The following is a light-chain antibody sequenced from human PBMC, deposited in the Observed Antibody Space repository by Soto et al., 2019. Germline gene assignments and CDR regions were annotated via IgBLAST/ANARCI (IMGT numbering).Light chain of an antibody. Sequence: QSALTQPASVSGSPEQSITLSCTGTSSDVGTYNLVSWYQHHPGKAPKLMIYEGSKRPSGVSNRFSGSKSGNTASLTISGLQAEDEADYYCCSYAGSSTYVFGTGTKVTVL. CDR2: EGS. V-gene: IGLV2-23*01. CDR3: CSYAGSSTYV. CDR1: SSDVGTYNL. J-gene: IGLJ1*01.